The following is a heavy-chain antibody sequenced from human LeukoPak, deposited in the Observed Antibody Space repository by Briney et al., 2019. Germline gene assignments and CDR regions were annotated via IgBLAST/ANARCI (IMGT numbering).Heavy chain of an antibody. J-gene: IGHJ4*02. CDR3: ARHYGSGTYIPSIFDY. Sequence: SETLSLTCTVSGGSISSYYWSWIRQPPGKELKGIGYIYYSGSTNYNPSLKSRGTISIDTSKNQFSLKVSSVTAADTAVYYCARHYGSGTYIPSIFDYWGQGTLVTVSS. D-gene: IGHD3-10*01. CDR2: IYYSGST. CDR1: GGSISSYY. V-gene: IGHV4-59*08.